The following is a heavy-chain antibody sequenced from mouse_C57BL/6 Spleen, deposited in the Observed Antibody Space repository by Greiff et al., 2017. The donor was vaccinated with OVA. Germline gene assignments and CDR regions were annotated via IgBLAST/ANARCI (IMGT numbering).Heavy chain of an antibody. CDR3: ARPHYGSSDDWYFDV. V-gene: IGHV1-72*01. Sequence: QVQLQQPGAELVKPGASVKLSCKASGYTFTSYWMHWVKPRPGRGLEWIGRIYPNSGGTKYNGKFKSKATLTVDKPSSTAYMQLSSLTSEDSAVYYCARPHYGSSDDWYFDVWGTGTTVTVSS. D-gene: IGHD1-1*01. CDR1: GYTFTSYW. J-gene: IGHJ1*03. CDR2: IYPNSGGT.